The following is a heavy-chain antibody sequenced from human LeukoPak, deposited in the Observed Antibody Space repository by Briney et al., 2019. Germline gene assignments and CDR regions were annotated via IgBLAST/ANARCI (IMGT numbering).Heavy chain of an antibody. CDR3: AKDLYSSSWYAFDY. CDR1: GLTFSSYA. J-gene: IGHJ4*02. CDR2: ISGSGGST. Sequence: GGSLRLSCAASGLTFSSYAMSWVRQAPGKGLEWVSAISGSGGSTYYADSVKGRFTISRDNSKNTLYLQMNSLRAEDTAVYYCAKDLYSSSWYAFDYWGQGTLVTVSS. D-gene: IGHD6-13*01. V-gene: IGHV3-23*01.